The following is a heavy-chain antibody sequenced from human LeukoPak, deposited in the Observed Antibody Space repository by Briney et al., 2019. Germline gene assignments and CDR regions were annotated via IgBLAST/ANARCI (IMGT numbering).Heavy chain of an antibody. D-gene: IGHD5-12*01. CDR1: GFSFSSYT. Sequence: GGSLRLSCVASGFSFSSYTMHWVRQAPGKGLEWVAVMSYDGSHKYHADSVKGRFTISRDNSKNTVYLQVNSLRAEDTAIYYCARDVGGYAFDYWGQETLVTVSS. J-gene: IGHJ4*02. CDR2: MSYDGSHK. CDR3: ARDVGGYAFDY. V-gene: IGHV3-30*04.